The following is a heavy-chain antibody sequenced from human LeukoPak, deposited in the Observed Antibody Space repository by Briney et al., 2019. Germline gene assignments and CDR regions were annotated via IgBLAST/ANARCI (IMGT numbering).Heavy chain of an antibody. V-gene: IGHV4-39*07. D-gene: IGHD4-11*01. Sequence: PSETLSLTCTVSGGSISSSSYYWGWIRQPPGKGLEWIGIIYYSGSTNYNPSLKSRVTISVDKSKNQFSLKLSSVTAADTAVYYCARVSLTTVNGLDYWGQGTLVTVSS. CDR3: ARVSLTTVNGLDY. J-gene: IGHJ4*02. CDR2: IYYSGST. CDR1: GGSISSSSYY.